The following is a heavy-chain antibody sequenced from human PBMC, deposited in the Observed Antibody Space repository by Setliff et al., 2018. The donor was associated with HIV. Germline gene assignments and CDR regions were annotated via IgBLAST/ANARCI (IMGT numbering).Heavy chain of an antibody. D-gene: IGHD6-13*01. V-gene: IGHV4-59*12. J-gene: IGHJ4*02. CDR1: GFTFSTYA. CDR3: ARDGYSSSWYVISGSFDY. CDR2: VYYSGST. Sequence: LSCAVSGFTFSTYAMSWVRQAPGKGLEWIGTVYYSGSTYYNPSLKSRVTTSVDTSENQFSLKLSSVTAADTAVYYCARDGYSSSWYVISGSFDYWGQGIQVTVS.